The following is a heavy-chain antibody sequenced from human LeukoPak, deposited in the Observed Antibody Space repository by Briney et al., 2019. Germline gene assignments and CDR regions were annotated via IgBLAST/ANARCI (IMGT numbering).Heavy chain of an antibody. D-gene: IGHD3-3*01. CDR2: IYYSGST. V-gene: IGHV4-59*02. CDR3: ARASVYDFWHGMDV. J-gene: IGHJ6*02. Sequence: SETLSLTCTVSGGSVSSYYWSWIRQPPGKGLEWIGYIYYSGSTNYNPSLKSRVTISIDTSKNQFSLKLSSMTAADTGVYYCARASVYDFWHGMDVWGQGTTVTVSS. CDR1: GGSVSSYY.